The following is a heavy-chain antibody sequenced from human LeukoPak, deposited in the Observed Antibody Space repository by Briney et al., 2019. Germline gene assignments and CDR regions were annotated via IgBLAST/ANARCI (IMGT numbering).Heavy chain of an antibody. CDR1: GVTFSSNY. Sequence: PGGSLRLSCADSGVTFSSNYMRWVRQAPGKGVEWVSVIYSGSSTHYADSVKGRFTISRDNSKTTLHLQMNILRAEDTAVYYCERDRLHYDSLTGYPADWGQGTLVTVSS. J-gene: IGHJ4*02. CDR3: ERDRLHYDSLTGYPAD. V-gene: IGHV3-66*01. CDR2: IYSGSST. D-gene: IGHD3-9*01.